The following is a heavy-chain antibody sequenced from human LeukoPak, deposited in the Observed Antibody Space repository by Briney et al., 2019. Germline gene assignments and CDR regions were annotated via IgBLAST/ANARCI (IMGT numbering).Heavy chain of an antibody. V-gene: IGHV3-9*01. Sequence: PGGSLRLSCAASGFTFSSYAMHWVRHAPGKGLEWVSGISWNSGSIGYADSVKGRFTISRDNAKNSLYLQMNSLRAEDTALYYCAKDHRFGELWRGVGYWGQGTLVTVSS. CDR1: GFTFSSYA. J-gene: IGHJ4*02. CDR3: AKDHRFGELWRGVGY. CDR2: ISWNSGSI. D-gene: IGHD3-10*01.